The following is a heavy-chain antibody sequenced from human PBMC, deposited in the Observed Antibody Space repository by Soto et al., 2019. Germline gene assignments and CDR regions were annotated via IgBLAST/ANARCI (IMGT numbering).Heavy chain of an antibody. J-gene: IGHJ6*02. Sequence: GGSLRLSCAASGFTFSSYAMSWVRQAPGKGLEWVSAISGSGGSTYYADSVKGRFTISRDNSKNTLYLQMNSLRAEDTAVYYCAKSLKYFDWSNYYYGMDVWGQGTTVTVSS. D-gene: IGHD3-9*01. CDR3: AKSLKYFDWSNYYYGMDV. V-gene: IGHV3-23*01. CDR2: ISGSGGST. CDR1: GFTFSSYA.